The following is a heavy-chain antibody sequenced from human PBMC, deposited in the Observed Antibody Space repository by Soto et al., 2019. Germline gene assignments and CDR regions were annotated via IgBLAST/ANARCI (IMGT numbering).Heavy chain of an antibody. V-gene: IGHV3-30*03. J-gene: IGHJ6*02. CDR3: ARGRYSRNYGMDV. CDR2: ISYDGSNK. CDR1: GFTFSHYG. Sequence: GGSLRLSCAASGFTFSHYGIHWVRQAPGKGLEWLAVISYDGSNKHYADSVKGRFTVSRDNSKNTLYLQMNSLRAEDTAVYYCARGRYSRNYGMDVWGQGTTVTVSS. D-gene: IGHD6-13*01.